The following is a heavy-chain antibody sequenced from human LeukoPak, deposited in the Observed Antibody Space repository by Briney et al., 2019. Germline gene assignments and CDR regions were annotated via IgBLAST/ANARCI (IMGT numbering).Heavy chain of an antibody. Sequence: GASVKVSCKASGYTFTGYYMHWVRQAPGQGLEWMGWINPNSGGTNYAQKFQGRVTMTRDTSISTAYMELSRLRSDDTAVYYCARDLLTGDVPSFDYWGQGTLVTVSS. V-gene: IGHV1-2*02. CDR2: INPNSGGT. CDR1: GYTFTGYY. CDR3: ARDLLTGDVPSFDY. D-gene: IGHD7-27*01. J-gene: IGHJ4*02.